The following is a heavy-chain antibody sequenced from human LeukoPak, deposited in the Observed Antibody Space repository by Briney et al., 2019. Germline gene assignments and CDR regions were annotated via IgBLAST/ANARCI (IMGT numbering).Heavy chain of an antibody. CDR3: ASLAVDASGGFDI. D-gene: IGHD6-19*01. Sequence: GGSLRLSCAASGFTFSSYTMNWVRQAPGEGLEWVSSISSSSSYIYYTDSEKGRFTISRDNARNSLYLQMNSLRAEDTAVYYCASLAVDASGGFDIWGQGTMVTVSS. J-gene: IGHJ3*02. CDR1: GFTFSSYT. V-gene: IGHV3-21*01. CDR2: ISSSSSYI.